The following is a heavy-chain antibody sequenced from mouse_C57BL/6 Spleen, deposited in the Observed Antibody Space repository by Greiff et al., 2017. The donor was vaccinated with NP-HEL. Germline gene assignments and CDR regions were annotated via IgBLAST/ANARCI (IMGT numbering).Heavy chain of an antibody. CDR3: ARKWFDYDVDY. Sequence: QVHVKQSGAELVKPGASVKMSCKASGYTFTSYWITWVKQRPGQGLEWIGDIDPGSGSTNYNEKFKSKATLTVDTSSSTAYMQLSSLTSEDSAVYYCARKWFDYDVDYWGQGTTLTVSS. D-gene: IGHD2-4*01. V-gene: IGHV1-55*01. CDR1: GYTFTSYW. J-gene: IGHJ2*01. CDR2: IDPGSGST.